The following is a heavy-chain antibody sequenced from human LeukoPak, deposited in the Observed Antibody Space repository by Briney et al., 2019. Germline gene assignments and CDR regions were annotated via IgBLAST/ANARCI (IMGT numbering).Heavy chain of an antibody. CDR2: IYSGGST. CDR1: GFTVSSNY. D-gene: IGHD3-22*01. Sequence: GGSLRLSCAASGFTVSSNYMSWVRQAPGKGLEWVSVIYSGGSTYYADSVRGRFTISRDNSKNTLYLQMNSLRAEDTAVYYCARSGYYYLFDYWGQGTLVTVSS. CDR3: ARSGYYYLFDY. V-gene: IGHV3-53*01. J-gene: IGHJ4*02.